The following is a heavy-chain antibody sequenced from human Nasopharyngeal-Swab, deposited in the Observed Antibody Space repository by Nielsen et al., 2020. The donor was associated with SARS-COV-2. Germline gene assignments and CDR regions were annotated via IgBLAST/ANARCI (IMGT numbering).Heavy chain of an antibody. V-gene: IGHV4-39*01. Sequence: WIRQPPGKGLEWIGSIYYSGSTYYNPSLKSRVTISVDTSKNQFSLKLSSVTAADTAVYYCASHRRGYSEDYGMVVWGQGTTVTVSS. D-gene: IGHD5-18*01. CDR3: ASHRRGYSEDYGMVV. J-gene: IGHJ6*02. CDR2: IYYSGST.